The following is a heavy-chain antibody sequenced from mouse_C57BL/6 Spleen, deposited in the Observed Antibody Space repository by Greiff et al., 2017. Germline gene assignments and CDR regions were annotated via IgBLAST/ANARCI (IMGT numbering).Heavy chain of an antibody. D-gene: IGHD1-1*01. J-gene: IGHJ2*01. Sequence: LVESGPELVKPGASVKISCKASGYAFSSSWMNWVKQRPGKGLEWIGRIYPGDGDTNYNGKFKGKATLTADKSSSTAYMQLSSLTSEDSAVYFCARSIYYYGSASDYFDYWGQGTTLTVSS. CDR3: ARSIYYYGSASDYFDY. CDR2: IYPGDGDT. V-gene: IGHV1-82*01. CDR1: GYAFSSSW.